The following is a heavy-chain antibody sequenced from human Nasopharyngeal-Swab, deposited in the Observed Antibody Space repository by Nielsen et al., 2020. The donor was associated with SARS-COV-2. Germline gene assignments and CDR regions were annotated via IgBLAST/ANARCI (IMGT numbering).Heavy chain of an antibody. D-gene: IGHD5-12*01. CDR1: GFTFNTYA. Sequence: GESLKISCAASGFTFNTYAISWVRQAPGKGLEWVSVISGSDYSTKYADSVKGRFTISKTTVNLQMNSLRAEDTAIYYCAKDRDSGDDSDDYYHYYGMDVWGQGTTVTVSS. J-gene: IGHJ6*02. V-gene: IGHV3-23*01. CDR2: ISGSDYST. CDR3: AKDRDSGDDSDDYYHYYGMDV.